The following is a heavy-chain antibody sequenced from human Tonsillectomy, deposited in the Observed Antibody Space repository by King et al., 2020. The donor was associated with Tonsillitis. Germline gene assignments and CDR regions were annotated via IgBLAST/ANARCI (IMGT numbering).Heavy chain of an antibody. V-gene: IGHV5-51*01. D-gene: IGHD3-16*01. Sequence: VQLVESGAEVKKPGESLEISCKGSGYRFTSHWIGWVRQMPGKGLEWMGIIYPGDSDTRYSPSFQGQVTLSADQSITTAFLQWSSLKASDTAMYYCVRQARYTYDYDDWGQGTLVTVSS. CDR1: GYRFTSHW. CDR2: IYPGDSDT. J-gene: IGHJ4*02. CDR3: VRQARYTYDYDD.